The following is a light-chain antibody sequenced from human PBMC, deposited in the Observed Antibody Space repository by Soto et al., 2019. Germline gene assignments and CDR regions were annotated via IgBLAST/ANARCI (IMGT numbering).Light chain of an antibody. V-gene: IGLV2-23*02. CDR1: SSDVGRYNL. J-gene: IGLJ3*02. CDR2: EVS. Sequence: HSALTRPASVSGSPGQSTTLSCSGTSSDVGRYNLVSWYQQQPGKAPRLLISEVSKRPSGVSNRSSGSKSGNTAYLTISGLQAEDESDDYCCSYAGGFTWVFGGGTKLTVL. CDR3: CSYAGGFTWV.